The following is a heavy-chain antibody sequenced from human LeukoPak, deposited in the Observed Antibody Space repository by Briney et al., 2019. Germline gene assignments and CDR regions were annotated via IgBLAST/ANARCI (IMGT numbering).Heavy chain of an antibody. V-gene: IGHV3-15*01. CDR2: IRSQGYGGTT. D-gene: IGHD3-16*01. J-gene: IGHJ4*02. CDR1: GFTFSTFW. CDR3: CTVGGLNDVWLTYYYGH. Sequence: GGSLRLSCAVSGFTFSTFWMTWVRQAPGKGLEWVGRIRSQGYGGTTDYAAPVRGRFTISRDDSKDTVYLQMDSLKIEDTAVYYCCTVGGLNDVWLTYYYGHWGQGTRVTVSS.